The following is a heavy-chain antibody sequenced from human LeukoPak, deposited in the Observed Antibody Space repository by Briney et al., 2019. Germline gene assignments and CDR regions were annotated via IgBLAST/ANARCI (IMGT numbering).Heavy chain of an antibody. D-gene: IGHD3-3*01. CDR2: IYSGGST. CDR1: GFTVSSNY. V-gene: IGHV3-66*01. CDR3: ARAPVRTIFGVVILPFDY. Sequence: PGGSLRLSCAASGFTVSSNYMSWVRQAPGKGLEWVSVIYSGGSTYYADSVRGRFTISRDNSKNTLYLQMNSLRAEDTAVYYCARAPVRTIFGVVILPFDYWGQGTLVTVSS. J-gene: IGHJ4*02.